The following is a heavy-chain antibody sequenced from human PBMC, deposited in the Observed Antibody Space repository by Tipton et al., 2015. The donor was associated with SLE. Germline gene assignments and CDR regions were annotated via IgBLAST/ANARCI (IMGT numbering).Heavy chain of an antibody. CDR1: GGSISSHY. Sequence: TLSLTCTVSGGSISSHYWSWIRQPPGKGLGWIGYIYYSGSTNYNPSLKSRVTISVDTSKNQFSLKLSSVTAADTAVYYCARERHIVVVMKAFDIWGQGTMVTVSS. J-gene: IGHJ3*02. D-gene: IGHD2-21*01. V-gene: IGHV4-59*11. CDR3: ARERHIVVVMKAFDI. CDR2: IYYSGST.